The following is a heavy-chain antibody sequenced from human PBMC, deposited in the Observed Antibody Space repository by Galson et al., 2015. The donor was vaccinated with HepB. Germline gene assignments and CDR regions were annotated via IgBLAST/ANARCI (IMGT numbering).Heavy chain of an antibody. CDR3: ARIVAEALGGMDV. J-gene: IGHJ6*02. V-gene: IGHV3-11*01. CDR2: IRSSGSTI. Sequence: SLRLSCAASGFTFSDYYMSWIRQAPGKGLEWVSYIRSSGSTIYYADSVKGRFTISRDNAKNSLYLQMNSLRAEDTAVYYCARIVAEALGGMDVWGQGTTVTVSS. CDR1: GFTFSDYY. D-gene: IGHD6-13*01.